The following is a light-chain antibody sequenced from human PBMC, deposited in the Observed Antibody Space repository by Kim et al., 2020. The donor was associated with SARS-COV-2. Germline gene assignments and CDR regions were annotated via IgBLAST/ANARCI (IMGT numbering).Light chain of an antibody. J-gene: IGKJ1*01. CDR2: AAS. V-gene: IGKV1-17*03. CDR3: LQHNSYPWT. Sequence: DTQMTQSPSAMSASVGDRVTITCRASQDIRNYLAWFQQKPGEAPKRLIYAASSLQSGVPSRFSGNGSGTEFTLTISSLEPEDFATYYCLQHNSYPWTFGQGNKVDIK. CDR1: QDIRNY.